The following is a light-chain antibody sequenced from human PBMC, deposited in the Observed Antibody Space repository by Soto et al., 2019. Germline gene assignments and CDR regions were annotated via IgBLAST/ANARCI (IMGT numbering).Light chain of an antibody. CDR1: KLGDKY. V-gene: IGLV3-1*01. J-gene: IGLJ2*01. CDR3: QAWDSSTVV. Sequence: SYELTQPPSVSVSPGQTASITCSGGKLGDKYACWYQQKPGQSPVLVIYQDSKRPSGIPERFSCSNSGNTAPLTISGTQAMDEADYYCQAWDSSTVVFGGGTKVTVL. CDR2: QDS.